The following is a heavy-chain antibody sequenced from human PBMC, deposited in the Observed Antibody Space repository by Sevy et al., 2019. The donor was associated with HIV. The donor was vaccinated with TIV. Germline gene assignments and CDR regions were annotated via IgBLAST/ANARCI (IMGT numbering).Heavy chain of an antibody. V-gene: IGHV1-2*06. Sequence: ASVKVSCKASGYTFTGYYMHWVRQAPGQGLEWMGRINPNSGGTNYAQKFQGRVTMTRDTSISTAYMELSRLRSDDTAVYYGARDPMYYYDSSGYYNRGDDAFDIWGQGTMVTVSS. CDR2: INPNSGGT. D-gene: IGHD3-22*01. J-gene: IGHJ3*02. CDR3: ARDPMYYYDSSGYYNRGDDAFDI. CDR1: GYTFTGYY.